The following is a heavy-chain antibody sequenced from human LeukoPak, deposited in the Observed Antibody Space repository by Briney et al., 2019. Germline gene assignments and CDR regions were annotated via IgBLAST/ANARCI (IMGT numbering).Heavy chain of an antibody. J-gene: IGHJ5*02. CDR3: ARVPCLTTTCSPINWFDP. Sequence: ASVKVSCKASGYTFTGYYIHWVRRAPGQGLEWMGWINPNSGGTNYAQKFQGRVTMTRDTSISTAYMELSRLRSDDAAVYYCARVPCLTTTCSPINWFDPWGQGTLVTVSS. D-gene: IGHD2-2*01. CDR2: INPNSGGT. V-gene: IGHV1-2*02. CDR1: GYTFTGYY.